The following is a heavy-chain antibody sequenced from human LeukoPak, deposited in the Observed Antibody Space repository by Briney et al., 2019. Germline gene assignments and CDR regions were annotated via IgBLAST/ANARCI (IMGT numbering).Heavy chain of an antibody. J-gene: IGHJ4*02. CDR2: IKQDGSEK. D-gene: IGHD4-17*01. V-gene: IGHV3-7*03. Sequence: PGGSLRLSCAASGFTFSSCWMSWVRQAPGKGLEWVANIKQDGSEKYYVDSVKGRFTISRDNAKNSLFLQMNSLRAEDTAVYYCAKVDLYGGNSNWGQGTLVTVSS. CDR1: GFTFSSCW. CDR3: AKVDLYGGNSN.